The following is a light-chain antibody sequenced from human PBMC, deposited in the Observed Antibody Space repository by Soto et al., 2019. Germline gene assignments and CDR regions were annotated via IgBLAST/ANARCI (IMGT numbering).Light chain of an antibody. J-gene: IGKJ1*01. CDR1: QSLGSY. CDR3: QHGHNIPRT. Sequence: DIQMTQSPSSLSASVVDRVTITCRASQSLGSYLNWYQQKAGKAPKLLSYAASTLKSRVLSRFSGCGSGTDFTLTISSLQPEDLSTYYCQHGHNIPRTFGLGTKVEI. CDR2: AAS. V-gene: IGKV1-39*01.